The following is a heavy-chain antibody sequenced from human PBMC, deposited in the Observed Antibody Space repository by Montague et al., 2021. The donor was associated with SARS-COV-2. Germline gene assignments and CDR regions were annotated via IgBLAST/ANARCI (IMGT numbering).Heavy chain of an antibody. D-gene: IGHD6-13*01. CDR1: GFTFSSYG. Sequence: SLILSCAASGFTFSSYGMHWVRQAPGKGLEWVAVIWYDGSNKYYADSVKGRFTISRDNSKNTLYLQMNSLRAEDTAVYYCAREGTLAAAGTGIDYWGQGTLVTVSS. CDR2: IWYDGSNK. V-gene: IGHV3-33*01. J-gene: IGHJ4*02. CDR3: AREGTLAAAGTGIDY.